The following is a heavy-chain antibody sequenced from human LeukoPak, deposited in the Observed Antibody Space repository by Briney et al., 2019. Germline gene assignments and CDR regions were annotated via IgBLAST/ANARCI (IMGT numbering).Heavy chain of an antibody. CDR2: ISGSGGST. J-gene: IGHJ4*02. Sequence: GGSLRLSXAASGFTFRSYAMSWVRQAPGKGLEWVSAISGSGGSTYYADSVKGRFTISRDNSKNTLYLQMNSLRAEDTAVYYCAKDQEVVAAPLPFDYWGQGTLVTVSS. D-gene: IGHD2-15*01. CDR1: GFTFRSYA. CDR3: AKDQEVVAAPLPFDY. V-gene: IGHV3-23*01.